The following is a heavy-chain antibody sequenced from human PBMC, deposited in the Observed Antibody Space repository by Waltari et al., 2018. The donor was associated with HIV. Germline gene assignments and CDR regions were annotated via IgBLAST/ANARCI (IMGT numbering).Heavy chain of an antibody. CDR2: IYYSGST. J-gene: IGHJ5*02. Sequence: QLQLQESGPGLVKPSETLSLTCTVSGGSISSSSYYWGWIRQPPGKGLEWIGSIYYSGSTYYNPSLKSRVTISVDTSKNQFSLKLSSVTAADTAVYYCARGSSRVSVTTLSNWFDPWGQGTLVTVSS. CDR1: GGSISSSSYY. CDR3: ARGSSRVSVTTLSNWFDP. D-gene: IGHD4-17*01. V-gene: IGHV4-39*07.